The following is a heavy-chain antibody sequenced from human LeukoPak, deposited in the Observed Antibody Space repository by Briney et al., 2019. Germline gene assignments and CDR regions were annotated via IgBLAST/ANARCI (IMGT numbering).Heavy chain of an antibody. CDR3: AREVRGYYFDY. Sequence: PGGSLRLSCAASGFIVSSNYMSWVRQAPGKGLEWVSDISSGGNTYYADSVKGRFTISRDIFKNTLYLQMNGLRAEDTAVYYCAREVRGYYFDYWGQGTLVTVSS. J-gene: IGHJ4*02. V-gene: IGHV3-53*01. CDR1: GFIVSSNY. D-gene: IGHD3-22*01. CDR2: ISSGGNT.